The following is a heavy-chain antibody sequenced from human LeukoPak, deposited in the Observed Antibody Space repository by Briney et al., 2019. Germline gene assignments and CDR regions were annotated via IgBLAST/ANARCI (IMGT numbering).Heavy chain of an antibody. V-gene: IGHV4-34*01. J-gene: IGHJ4*02. CDR2: INHSGST. Sequence: PSETLTLSCAVYGGTFSPYYWSWIRQPPGKGLEWIGEINHSGSTNYNPSLKSRVTKSVATSKNQFTLRLSSVTAADTAVYYCARGAFYCSGDGYVDYAGQGTRIMVSA. D-gene: IGHD2-15*01. CDR3: ARGAFYCSGDGYVDY. CDR1: GGTFSPYY.